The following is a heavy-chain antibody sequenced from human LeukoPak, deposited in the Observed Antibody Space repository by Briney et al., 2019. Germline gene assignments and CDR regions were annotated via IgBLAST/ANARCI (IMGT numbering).Heavy chain of an antibody. Sequence: GRSLRLSCAASEFTFSNYWMSWVRLAPGKGMEWVANIKQDGSGTYYVDSVKGRFTISRDNAKNSLYLQMNSLRAEDTAVYYCAGCSTVTTYYYSYYMDIWGKGTTVTVSS. CDR2: IKQDGSGT. V-gene: IGHV3-7*01. D-gene: IGHD4-17*01. CDR3: AGCSTVTTYYYSYYMDI. J-gene: IGHJ6*03. CDR1: EFTFSNYW.